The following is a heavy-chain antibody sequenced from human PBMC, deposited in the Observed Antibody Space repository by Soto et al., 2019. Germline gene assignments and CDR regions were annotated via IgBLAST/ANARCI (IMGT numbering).Heavy chain of an antibody. CDR3: GRGIAARQPYYYGMDV. Sequence: PGGSLRLSCAASGFTFSSYAMSWVRQAPGKGLEWVSAISGSGGSTYYADSVKGRFTISRDNSKNTLYLQMNSLRAEDTAVYYCGRGIAARQPYYYGMDVWGQGTTVTVSS. CDR1: GFTFSSYA. CDR2: ISGSGGST. V-gene: IGHV3-23*01. D-gene: IGHD6-6*01. J-gene: IGHJ6*02.